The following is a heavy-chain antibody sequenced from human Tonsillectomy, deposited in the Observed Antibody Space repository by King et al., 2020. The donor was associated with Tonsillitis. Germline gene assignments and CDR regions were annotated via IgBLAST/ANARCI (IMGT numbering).Heavy chain of an antibody. CDR1: GFTFSSYG. CDR2: ISYDGSNK. D-gene: IGHD4/OR15-4a*01. J-gene: IGHJ4*02. V-gene: IGHV3-33*05. CDR3: TRDRDDYIFDY. Sequence: VQLVESGGGVVQPGGSRRLSCAASGFTFSSYGMHWVRQAPAKGLEWVPVISYDGSNKYYADSVKGRFTISRDNSKNTLYLQMYSLRAEDTAVYYCTRDRDDYIFDYWGQGKLVTVSS.